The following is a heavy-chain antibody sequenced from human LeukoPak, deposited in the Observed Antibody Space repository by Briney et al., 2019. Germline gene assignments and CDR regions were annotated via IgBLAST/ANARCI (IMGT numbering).Heavy chain of an antibody. J-gene: IGHJ3*02. V-gene: IGHV4-34*01. CDR1: GGSFSGYY. D-gene: IGHD2-15*01. Sequence: PSETLSLTCAVYGGSFSGYYWSWIRQPPGKGLEWIGEINHSGSTNYNPSLKSRVTISVDTSKNQFSLKLSSVTPEDTAVYYCARGYCSDGTCLGDDIWGQGTMVTVS. CDR2: INHSGST. CDR3: ARGYCSDGTCLGDDI.